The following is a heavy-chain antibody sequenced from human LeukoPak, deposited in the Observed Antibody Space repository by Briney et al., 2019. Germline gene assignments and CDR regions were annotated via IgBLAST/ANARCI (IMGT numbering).Heavy chain of an antibody. V-gene: IGHV4-61*02. CDR3: AAKRRMTTYY. Sequence: SETLSLTCTVSGGSISSGSYYWSWIRQPAGKGLEWIGRIYTSGSTNYNPSLKSRVTISVDTSKNQFSLKLSSVTAADTAVYYCAAKRRMTTYYWGQGTLVTVSS. CDR1: GGSISSGSYY. CDR2: IYTSGST. J-gene: IGHJ4*02. D-gene: IGHD2/OR15-2a*01.